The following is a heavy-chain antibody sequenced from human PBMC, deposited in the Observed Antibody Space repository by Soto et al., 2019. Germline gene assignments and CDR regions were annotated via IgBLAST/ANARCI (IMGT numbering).Heavy chain of an antibody. CDR3: ARRGDILTGYFSFSWFEP. D-gene: IGHD3-9*01. CDR2: IYYSGST. CDR1: GGSISSSSYY. V-gene: IGHV4-39*01. Sequence: SETLSLTCTVSGGSISSSSYYWGWIRQPPGKGLEWIGSIYYSGSTYYNPSLKSRVTISVDTSKNQFSLKLSSVTAADTAVYYCARRGDILTGYFSFSWFEPWGQGTLVTVSS. J-gene: IGHJ5*02.